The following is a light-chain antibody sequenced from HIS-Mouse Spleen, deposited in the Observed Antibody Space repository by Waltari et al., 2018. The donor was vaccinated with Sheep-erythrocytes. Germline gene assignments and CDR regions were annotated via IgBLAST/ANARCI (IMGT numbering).Light chain of an antibody. CDR3: AAWDDSLSGPV. J-gene: IGLJ3*02. CDR2: RNN. CDR1: SSNIGSNY. V-gene: IGLV1-47*01. Sequence: QSVLTQPPAASGTPGQRVTISCSGSSSNIGSNYVYWYQQLPGTAPKLLIYRNNPRASGVRARLSGSKSGTSASLAISGLRSEDEADYYCAAWDDSLSGPVFGGGTKMTVL.